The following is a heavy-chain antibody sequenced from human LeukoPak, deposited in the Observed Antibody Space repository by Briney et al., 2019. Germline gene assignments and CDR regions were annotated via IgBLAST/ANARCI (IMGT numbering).Heavy chain of an antibody. CDR2: INPSGGST. J-gene: IGHJ4*02. D-gene: IGHD3-10*01. CDR1: GYTFTSYY. V-gene: IGHV1-46*01. Sequence: GASVTVSCKASGYTFTSYYMHWVRQAPGQGLEWMGIINPSGGSTSYAQKLQGRVTMTRDTSTSTVYMELSSLRSEDTAVYYCARRITTGQFDYWGQGTLVTVSS. CDR3: ARRITTGQFDY.